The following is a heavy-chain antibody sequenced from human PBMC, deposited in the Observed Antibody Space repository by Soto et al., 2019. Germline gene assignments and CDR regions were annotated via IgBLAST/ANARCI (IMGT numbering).Heavy chain of an antibody. Sequence: QVQLVQSGAEVKKPGASVKVSCKASGYTFTSYDINWVRQATGQGLEWMGWMNPNSGNTGYAQKFQGRVTMTRNTSTSTSYMELSSLRSEDTAVYYCPKVRSGYPGWFDAWGQGTLVTVSS. V-gene: IGHV1-8*01. D-gene: IGHD5-12*01. CDR2: MNPNSGNT. J-gene: IGHJ5*02. CDR1: GYTFTSYD. CDR3: PKVRSGYPGWFDA.